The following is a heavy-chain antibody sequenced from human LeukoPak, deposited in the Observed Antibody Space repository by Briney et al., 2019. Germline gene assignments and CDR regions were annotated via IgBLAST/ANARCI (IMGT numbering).Heavy chain of an antibody. CDR1: GGSISSTSNY. CDR3: ARAQPDYSMDV. V-gene: IGHV4-39*07. J-gene: IGHJ6*04. Sequence: SETLSLTCTVSGGSISSTSNYWGWIRQPPGKGLEWIGSIYYSGSSYYNPSLKIRVTISVDTSKNQFSLKLSSVTAADTAVYYCARAQPDYSMDVWGKGTTVTISS. D-gene: IGHD1-14*01. CDR2: IYYSGSS.